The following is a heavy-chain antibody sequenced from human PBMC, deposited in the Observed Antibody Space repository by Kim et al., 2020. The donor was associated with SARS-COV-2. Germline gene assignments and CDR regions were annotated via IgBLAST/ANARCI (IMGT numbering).Heavy chain of an antibody. Sequence: SETLSLTCTVSGGSISSSSYYWGWIRQPPGKGLEWIGSIYYSGSTYYNPSLKSRVTISVDTSKNQFSLKLSSVTAADTAVYYCARDPPYPSWLIAAAMGNYYYGVNVWGQGTTVTVSS. D-gene: IGHD6-13*01. CDR2: IYYSGST. J-gene: IGHJ6*02. CDR1: GGSISSSSYY. CDR3: ARDPPYPSWLIAAAMGNYYYGVNV. V-gene: IGHV4-39*07.